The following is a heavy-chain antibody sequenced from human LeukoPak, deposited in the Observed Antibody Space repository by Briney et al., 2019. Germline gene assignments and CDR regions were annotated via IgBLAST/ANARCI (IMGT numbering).Heavy chain of an antibody. J-gene: IGHJ4*02. Sequence: PSETLSLTCAVSGCSISSGYYWGWIRPPPGKGLEWIGRIYHSGSTYYNPSLKSRVTISVDTSKNQFSLKLSSVTAADTAVYYCARIDSGSYSGLFDYWGQGTLVTVSS. CDR3: ARIDSGSYSGLFDY. CDR2: IYHSGST. CDR1: GCSISSGYY. D-gene: IGHD1-26*01. V-gene: IGHV4-38-2*01.